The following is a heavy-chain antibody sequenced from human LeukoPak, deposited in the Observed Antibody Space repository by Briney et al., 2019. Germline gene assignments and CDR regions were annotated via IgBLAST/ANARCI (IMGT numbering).Heavy chain of an antibody. Sequence: PGGSLRLSCAASGFTFSSYAMSWVRQAPGKGLEWVSAISGSGGSTYYADSVKGRFTISRDNSKNTLYLQMNSLRAEDTAVYYCAKAGDYYGDYANYDYWGQGTLVTVSS. V-gene: IGHV3-23*01. J-gene: IGHJ4*02. CDR3: AKAGDYYGDYANYDY. CDR2: ISGSGGST. D-gene: IGHD4-17*01. CDR1: GFTFSSYA.